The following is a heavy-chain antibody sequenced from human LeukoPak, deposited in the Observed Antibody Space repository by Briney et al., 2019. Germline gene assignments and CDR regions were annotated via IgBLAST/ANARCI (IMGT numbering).Heavy chain of an antibody. CDR2: IYYSGST. J-gene: IGHJ4*02. V-gene: IGHV4-39*01. CDR1: GGSISSSSYY. Sequence: PSETLSLTCTVPGGSISSSSYYWGWIRQPPGKGLEWIGSIYYSGSTYYNPSLKSRVTISVDTSKNQFSLKLSSVTAADTAVYYCARLIGNYYDSSGYSYGAWGQGTLVTVSS. D-gene: IGHD3-22*01. CDR3: ARLIGNYYDSSGYSYGA.